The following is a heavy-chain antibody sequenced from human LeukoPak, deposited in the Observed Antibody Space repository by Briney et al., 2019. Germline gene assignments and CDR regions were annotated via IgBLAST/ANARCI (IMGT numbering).Heavy chain of an antibody. J-gene: IGHJ1*01. CDR2: ISGSGGNT. V-gene: IGHV3-23*01. CDR3: AGDRRYDSSGYFQH. CDR1: GFTFSIYA. D-gene: IGHD3-22*01. Sequence: QPGGSLRLSCAASGFTFSIYAMSWVRRAPGKGLEWVSAISGSGGNTYYADSVEGRFTISRDNSKNTLDLQMNSLRAEDTAMYYCAGDRRYDSSGYFQHWGQGTLVAVSS.